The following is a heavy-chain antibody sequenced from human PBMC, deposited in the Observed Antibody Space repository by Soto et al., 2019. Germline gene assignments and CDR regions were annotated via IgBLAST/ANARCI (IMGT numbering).Heavy chain of an antibody. Sequence: EVQLVESGGGLVQPGRSLRLSCAASGFSFGDYDMHWVRQAPGKGLEWVSGNSWNSGNIGYADSVKGRFTISRDNAKNSLYLQMNSLRVEDTAVYYCAKAVMGGWFDPWGQGTLVTVSS. J-gene: IGHJ5*02. CDR1: GFSFGDYD. V-gene: IGHV3-9*01. D-gene: IGHD3-16*01. CDR3: AKAVMGGWFDP. CDR2: NSWNSGNI.